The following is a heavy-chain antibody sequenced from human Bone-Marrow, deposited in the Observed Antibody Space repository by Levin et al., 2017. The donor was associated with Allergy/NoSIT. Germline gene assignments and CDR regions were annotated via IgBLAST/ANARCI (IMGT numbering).Heavy chain of an antibody. V-gene: IGHV1-18*01. J-gene: IGHJ4*02. CDR3: ARGVGVTGTTLDS. CDR1: GYIFTNYG. Sequence: GESLKISCKTSGYIFTNYGINWVRQAPGQGLEWMAWISAYNGNTKFAQKFQGRVSMTTDTATSTAYMDLRSLRSDDTAVYYCARGVGVTGTTLDSWGQGTLITVSS. CDR2: ISAYNGNT. D-gene: IGHD1-7*01.